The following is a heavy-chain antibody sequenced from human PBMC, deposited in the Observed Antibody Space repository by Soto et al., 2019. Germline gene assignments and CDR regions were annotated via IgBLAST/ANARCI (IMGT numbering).Heavy chain of an antibody. D-gene: IGHD2-15*01. V-gene: IGHV3-33*01. CDR3: ASSVGAVDY. J-gene: IGHJ4*02. CDR2: IYQDGSNK. Sequence: QVQLVESGGGGVQHGRSLRLSCATSGFTFSSFVMHWVRQAPGKGLGWVALIYQDGSNKYYADSVKGRFTISRDNSKSTLYLQMNRLRAEDTAVYYCASSVGAVDYWGQGTLVTVSS. CDR1: GFTFSSFV.